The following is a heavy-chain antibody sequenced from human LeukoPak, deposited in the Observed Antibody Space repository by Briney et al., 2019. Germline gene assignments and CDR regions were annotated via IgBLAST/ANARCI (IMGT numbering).Heavy chain of an antibody. CDR3: AKSSGPGGYYYYGMDV. CDR1: GFTFSSYG. Sequence: GRSLRLSCAASGFTFSSYGMHWVRQAPGKGLEWVAVIWYDGSNKYYADSVKGRFTISRDNSKNTLYLQMNSLRAEDTAVYYCAKSSGPGGYYYYGMDVWGQGTTVTVSS. CDR2: IWYDGSNK. D-gene: IGHD3-22*01. V-gene: IGHV3-33*06. J-gene: IGHJ6*02.